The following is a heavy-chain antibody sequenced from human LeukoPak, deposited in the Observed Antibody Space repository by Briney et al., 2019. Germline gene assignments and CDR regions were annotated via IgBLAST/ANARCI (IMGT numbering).Heavy chain of an antibody. D-gene: IGHD1-1*01. CDR2: VDSEDGET. J-gene: IGHJ4*02. CDR3: ARDALPTTGTTGPIW. V-gene: IGHV1-69-2*01. Sequence: ASVKISCKVSGYTFTDYYMHWVQQAPGKGLEWMGLVDSEDGETIYAEKFQGRVTITADTSTDTAYMELSSLRSEDTAVYYCARDALPTTGTTGPIWWGQGTLVTVSS. CDR1: GYTFTDYY.